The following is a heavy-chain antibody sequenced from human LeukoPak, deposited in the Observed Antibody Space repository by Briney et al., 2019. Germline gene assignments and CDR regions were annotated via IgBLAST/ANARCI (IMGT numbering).Heavy chain of an antibody. CDR1: GFTFSSYA. CDR2: ISYDGSNK. J-gene: IGHJ4*02. Sequence: GGSLRLSCAASGFTFSSYAMHWVRQAPGKGLEWVAVISYDGSNKYYADSVKGRFTISRDNSKNTLYLQMNSLRAEDTAVYYCAKISVRYYDSSGYHDYWGQGTLVTVSS. D-gene: IGHD3-22*01. CDR3: AKISVRYYDSSGYHDY. V-gene: IGHV3-30-3*01.